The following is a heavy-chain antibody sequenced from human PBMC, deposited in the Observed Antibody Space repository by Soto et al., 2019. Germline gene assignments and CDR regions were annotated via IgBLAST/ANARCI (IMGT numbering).Heavy chain of an antibody. V-gene: IGHV1-69*12. Sequence: QVQLVQSGAEVKKPGSSVKVSCKASGGTFSSSAISWVRQAPGQGLEWMGGIIPRFSTTNYAQKFQGRLMITADESTSTADMELSSLRSEDTAVYYCAREHSSSWYNWFDPWGQGTLVTVSS. CDR3: AREHSSSWYNWFDP. CDR2: IIPRFSTT. CDR1: GGTFSSSA. J-gene: IGHJ5*02. D-gene: IGHD6-13*01.